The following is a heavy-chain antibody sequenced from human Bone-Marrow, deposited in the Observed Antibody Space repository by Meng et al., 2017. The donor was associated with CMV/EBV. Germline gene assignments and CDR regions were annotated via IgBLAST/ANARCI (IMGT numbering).Heavy chain of an antibody. J-gene: IGHJ4*02. V-gene: IGHV4-34*01. D-gene: IGHD3-10*01. CDR3: ARGQYYYGSGSYFTF. CDR1: GGSFSGYY. Sequence: SETLSLTCAVYGGSFSGYYWSWIRQPPGKGLEWIGEINHSGSTNYNPSLKSRVTISVDTSKNQFSLKLSSVTAADTAVYYCARGQYYYGSGSYFTFWGQGTPVTVSS. CDR2: INHSGST.